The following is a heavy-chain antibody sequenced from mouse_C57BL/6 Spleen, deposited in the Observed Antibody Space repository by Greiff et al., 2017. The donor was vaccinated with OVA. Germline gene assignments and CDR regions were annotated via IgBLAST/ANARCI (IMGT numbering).Heavy chain of an antibody. CDR1: GYTFTDYN. V-gene: IGHV1-22*01. D-gene: IGHD1-1*01. CDR2: INPNNGGT. J-gene: IGHJ4*01. CDR3: AMAPITTVVESAMDY. Sequence: EVKLLESGPELVKPGASVKMSCKASGYTFTDYNMHWVKQSHGKSLEWIGYINPNNGGTSSNQKFKGKATLTVNKSSSTAYMELRSLTSEDSAVYDCAMAPITTVVESAMDYWGQGTSVTVSS.